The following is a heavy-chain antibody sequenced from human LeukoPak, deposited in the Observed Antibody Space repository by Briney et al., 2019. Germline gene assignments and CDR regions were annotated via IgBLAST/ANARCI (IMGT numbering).Heavy chain of an antibody. CDR1: GGSISSSSYY. D-gene: IGHD2-8*01. J-gene: IGHJ3*02. CDR2: IYYSGST. CDR3: ARIPIDCTNGVCYGGAFDI. Sequence: PSETLSLTCTVSGGSISSSSYYWGWIRQPPGKGLEWIGSIYYSGSTYYNPSLKSRVTMSVDTSKNQFSLKLSSVTAVDTAVYYCARIPIDCTNGVCYGGAFDIWGQGTMVTVSS. V-gene: IGHV4-39*07.